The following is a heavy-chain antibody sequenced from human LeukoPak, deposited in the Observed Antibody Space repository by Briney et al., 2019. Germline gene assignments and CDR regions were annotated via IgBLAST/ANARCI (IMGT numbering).Heavy chain of an antibody. J-gene: IGHJ4*02. V-gene: IGHV1-2*02. CDR1: EYTFTGYY. Sequence: GSVKVSCKASEYTFTGYYMHWVRQAPGQGLEWMGWINPSSGGTNYVQKFQGRVTMTTDTSTSTAYMELRSLTSDDTAVYYCAREESIGSYQFLHDYWGQGTLVTVSS. CDR3: AREESIGSYQFLHDY. D-gene: IGHD1-26*01. CDR2: INPSSGGT.